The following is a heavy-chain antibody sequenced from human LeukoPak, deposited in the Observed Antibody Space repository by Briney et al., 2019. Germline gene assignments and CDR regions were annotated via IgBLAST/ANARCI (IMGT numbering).Heavy chain of an antibody. CDR1: GFTFTDYY. CDR3: ARVGRLQYGDYVAFDY. D-gene: IGHD4-17*01. CDR2: ISVSGTAM. Sequence: GGSLRLSCATSGFTFTDYYMSWIRQAPGKGLEWVSYISVSGTAMYYADSVKGRFTLSRDNAKNSLYLQMNSLRAEDTAVYYCARVGRLQYGDYVAFDYWGQGALVTVSS. J-gene: IGHJ4*02. V-gene: IGHV3-11*01.